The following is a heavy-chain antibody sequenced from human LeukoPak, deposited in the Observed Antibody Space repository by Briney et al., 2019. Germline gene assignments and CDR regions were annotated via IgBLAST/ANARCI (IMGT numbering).Heavy chain of an antibody. Sequence: GGSLRLSCAGSGFTFSSYAMSWVRQAPGKGLEWVSAISDTGATTYDADSVKGRFTISRDNSRSTPYLQMNSLRAEDTALYYCAKDTSIGRYCTNGVCSPFDYWGQGTLVTVSS. J-gene: IGHJ4*02. CDR3: AKDTSIGRYCTNGVCSPFDY. V-gene: IGHV3-23*01. CDR2: ISDTGATT. D-gene: IGHD2-8*01. CDR1: GFTFSSYA.